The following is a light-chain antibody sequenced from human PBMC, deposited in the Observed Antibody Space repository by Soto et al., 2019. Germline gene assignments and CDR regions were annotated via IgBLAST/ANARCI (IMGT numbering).Light chain of an antibody. CDR1: SSNIGSNY. CDR2: RNN. CDR3: AAWDDSLGWV. J-gene: IGLJ3*02. V-gene: IGLV1-47*01. Sequence: QSVLTQPPSASGTPGQRVTISCSGSSSNIGSNYLYWYQQLPGTAPKLLIYRNNQRPSGVPDRFSGSKSGTSASLAISGLRSEDEADYYCAAWDDSLGWVFGGVTKLTVL.